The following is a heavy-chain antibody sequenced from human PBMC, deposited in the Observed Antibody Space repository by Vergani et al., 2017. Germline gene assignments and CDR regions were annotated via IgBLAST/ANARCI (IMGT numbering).Heavy chain of an antibody. CDR3: TTGKKTYYYDSSGYYSDDAFDI. D-gene: IGHD3-22*01. CDR2: IKSKTDGGTT. Sequence: EVQLVESGGGLVKPGGSLRLSCAASGFTFSNAWMSWVRQAPGKGLEWVGRIKSKTDGGTTDYAAPGKGRFTISRDDSKNTRYLQMNSLKTEDTAVYYCTTGKKTYYYDSSGYYSDDAFDIWGQGTMVTVSS. V-gene: IGHV3-15*01. CDR1: GFTFSNAW. J-gene: IGHJ3*02.